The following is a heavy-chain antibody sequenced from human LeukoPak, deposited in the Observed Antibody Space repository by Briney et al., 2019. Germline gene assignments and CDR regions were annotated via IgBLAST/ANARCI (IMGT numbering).Heavy chain of an antibody. CDR2: IYYSGST. D-gene: IGHD5-18*01. CDR3: ARHTTGYSYYYYYYMDV. V-gene: IGHV4-39*01. Sequence: SETLSLTCTGSGGSISSSSYYWGWIRQPPGKGLEWIGSIYYSGSTYYNPSLKSRVTISVDTSKNQFSLKLSSVTAADTAVYYCARHTTGYSYYYYYYMDVWGKGTTVTVSS. J-gene: IGHJ6*03. CDR1: GGSISSSSYY.